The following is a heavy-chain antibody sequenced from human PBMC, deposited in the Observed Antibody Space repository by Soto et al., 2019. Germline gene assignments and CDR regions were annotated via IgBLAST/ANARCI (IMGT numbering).Heavy chain of an antibody. D-gene: IGHD5-12*01. J-gene: IGHJ3*02. V-gene: IGHV3-23*01. Sequence: GGSLRLSCAASGFTFSTYGMSWVRQAPGKGLEWVSTISGGGGDTYYADSVKGRFTISRDNSKNTLHLHMNSLRAEDTAVYYCAGAGEKMATIGAFDIWGQGTVVTVSS. CDR2: ISGGGGDT. CDR3: AGAGEKMATIGAFDI. CDR1: GFTFSTYG.